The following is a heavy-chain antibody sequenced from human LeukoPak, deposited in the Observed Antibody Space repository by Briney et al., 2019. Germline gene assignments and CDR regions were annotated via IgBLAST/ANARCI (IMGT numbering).Heavy chain of an antibody. Sequence: PSETLSLTCAVYGGSFSGYYWSWIRQPPGKGLEWIGEINHSGSTNYNPSLKSRVTISVDTSKNQFSLKLSSVTAADTAVYYCARHPNNYYGSGTYLVWGQGTLVTVSS. V-gene: IGHV4-34*01. J-gene: IGHJ4*02. CDR1: GGSFSGYY. CDR2: INHSGST. CDR3: ARHPNNYYGSGTYLV. D-gene: IGHD3-10*01.